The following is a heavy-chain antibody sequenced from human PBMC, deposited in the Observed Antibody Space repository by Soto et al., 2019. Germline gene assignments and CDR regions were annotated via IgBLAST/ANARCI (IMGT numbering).Heavy chain of an antibody. Sequence: QVKLVQSGAEVKKPGTSMKVSCKASGYTFGTSGISWIRQAPGQGLEWMGWISAYNGNTNYEQKLQDRVTMTTDTSTNTAYLELRSLRSDDTAVYYCARAGHYYDSSGYANWDKGTRAPVSS. J-gene: IGHJ4*02. CDR3: ARAGHYYDSSGYAN. CDR2: ISAYNGNT. D-gene: IGHD3-22*01. CDR1: GYTFGTSG. V-gene: IGHV1-18*01.